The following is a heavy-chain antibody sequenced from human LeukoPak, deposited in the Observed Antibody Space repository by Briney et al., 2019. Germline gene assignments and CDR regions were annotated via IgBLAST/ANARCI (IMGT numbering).Heavy chain of an antibody. J-gene: IGHJ4*02. CDR1: GFTFSNAW. V-gene: IGHV3-11*04. CDR3: ATSRVFDY. CDR2: INSAGDNI. Sequence: GGSLRLSCAASGFTFSNAWTSWIRQAPGKGLEWLSFINSAGDNIYYADSVKGRFTISRDNAKKTLYLEMNSLRMEDTAIYYCATSRVFDYWGQGTLVTVSS.